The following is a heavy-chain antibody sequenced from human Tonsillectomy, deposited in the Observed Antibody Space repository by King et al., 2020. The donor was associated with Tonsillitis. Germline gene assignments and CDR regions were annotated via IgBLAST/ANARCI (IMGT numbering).Heavy chain of an antibody. CDR3: ARHREQSYADTSGYGDNWFDP. J-gene: IGHJ5*02. Sequence: QLQESGPGLVKPSETLSLTCIVSGGSISSSRYYWGWIRQPPGKGLEWIGSIYYSGSTYYRPSLKSRVTISVDTSKNQFSLRLRSVTAADTAMYYCARHREQSYADTSGYGDNWFDPWGQGTLVTVSS. D-gene: IGHD3-22*01. CDR2: IYYSGST. V-gene: IGHV4-39*07. CDR1: GGSISSSRYY.